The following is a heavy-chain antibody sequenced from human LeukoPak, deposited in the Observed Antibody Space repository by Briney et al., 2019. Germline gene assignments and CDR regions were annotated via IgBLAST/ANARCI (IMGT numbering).Heavy chain of an antibody. J-gene: IGHJ3*02. V-gene: IGHV4-59*01. D-gene: IGHD5-18*01. Sequence: SETLSLTCTVSGGSISSYYWSWIRQPPGKGLEWIGYIYYSGSTNYNPSLKSRVTVSVDTSKNQFSLKLSSVTAADTAVYYCARDTGYSYGLDAFDIWGQGTMVTVSS. CDR1: GGSISSYY. CDR2: IYYSGST. CDR3: ARDTGYSYGLDAFDI.